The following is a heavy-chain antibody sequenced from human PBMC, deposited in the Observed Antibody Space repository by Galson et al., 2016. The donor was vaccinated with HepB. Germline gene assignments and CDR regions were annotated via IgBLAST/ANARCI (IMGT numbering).Heavy chain of an antibody. D-gene: IGHD3-16*01. Sequence: SLRLSCAASGFPFSTYGMHWVRQAPGKGLEWVAVIWYDGSNQYYADSVKGRFTISRDISKNTLYLQMNSLRAEDTALYYCARDAFPDDACDIWGRGTMVTVSS. V-gene: IGHV3-33*01. CDR1: GFPFSTYG. J-gene: IGHJ3*02. CDR3: ARDAFPDDACDI. CDR2: IWYDGSNQ.